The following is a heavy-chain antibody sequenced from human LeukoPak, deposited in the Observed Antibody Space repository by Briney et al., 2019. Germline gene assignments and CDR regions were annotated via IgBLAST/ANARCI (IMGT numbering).Heavy chain of an antibody. V-gene: IGHV3-43*02. CDR1: GFTFDDYA. D-gene: IGHD3-3*01. CDR3: AKDSGFFGVAICDY. J-gene: IGHJ4*02. Sequence: GGSLRLSCATSGFTFDDYAMHWVRQAPGKGLEWVSLISGDGGSTYYADSVKGRFTISRDNSKNSLYLQMNSLRTEDTALYYCAKDSGFFGVAICDYWGQGTLVTVSS. CDR2: ISGDGGST.